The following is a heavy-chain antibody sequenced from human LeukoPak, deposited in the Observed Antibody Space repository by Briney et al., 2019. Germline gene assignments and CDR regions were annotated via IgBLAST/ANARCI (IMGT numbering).Heavy chain of an antibody. CDR1: GFTFSSYW. Sequence: GGSLRLSCAASGFTFSSYWMSWVRQAPGKGLEWVANIKQDGSEKYYVDSVKGRFTISRDNAKNSLFLQMNSLRVEDTAVYYCAREVVIVVEPAANTIDYRGQGTRVTVSS. CDR3: AREVVIVVEPAANTIDY. D-gene: IGHD2-2*01. J-gene: IGHJ4*02. V-gene: IGHV3-7*01. CDR2: IKQDGSEK.